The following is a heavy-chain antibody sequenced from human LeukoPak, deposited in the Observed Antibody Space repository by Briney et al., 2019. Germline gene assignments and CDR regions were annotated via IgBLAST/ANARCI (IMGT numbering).Heavy chain of an antibody. J-gene: IGHJ5*02. CDR1: GGTFSSYA. Sequence: SAKVSCKASGGTFSSYAISWVRQAPGQGLEWMGRIIPIFGIANYAQKFQGRVTITADKSTSTAYMELSSLRSEDTAVYYCARAKVYCSSTSCPQHWFDPWGQGTLVTVSS. D-gene: IGHD2-2*01. CDR3: ARAKVYCSSTSCPQHWFDP. CDR2: IIPIFGIA. V-gene: IGHV1-69*04.